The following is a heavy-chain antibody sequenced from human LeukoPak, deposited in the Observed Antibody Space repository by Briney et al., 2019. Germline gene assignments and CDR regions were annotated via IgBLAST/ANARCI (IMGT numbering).Heavy chain of an antibody. CDR2: ISSSSSYI. CDR1: GSTFSSYS. CDR3: ASGLPPASIYGMDV. Sequence: GGSLRLSCAASGSTFSSYSMNWVRQAPGKGLEWVSSISSSSSYIYYADSVKGRFTISRDNAKNSLYLQMNSLRAEDTAVYYCASGLPPASIYGMDVWGQGTTVTVSS. J-gene: IGHJ6*02. D-gene: IGHD2-15*01. V-gene: IGHV3-21*01.